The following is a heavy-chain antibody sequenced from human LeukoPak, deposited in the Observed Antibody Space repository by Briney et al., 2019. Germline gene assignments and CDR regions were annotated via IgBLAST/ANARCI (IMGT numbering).Heavy chain of an antibody. J-gene: IGHJ3*02. D-gene: IGHD3-22*01. V-gene: IGHV4-59*01. CDR2: IYYSGST. CDR3: ARTYDSSGDSAFHI. CDR1: GDSISSYY. Sequence: PSETVSLTCNVSGDSISSYYWTWIRQTPGKELEWIGYIYYSGSTYYNPSLESRVTMSVDTSKSQFSLKLTSVTAADTAVYYCARTYDSSGDSAFHIWGQGTMVTVSS.